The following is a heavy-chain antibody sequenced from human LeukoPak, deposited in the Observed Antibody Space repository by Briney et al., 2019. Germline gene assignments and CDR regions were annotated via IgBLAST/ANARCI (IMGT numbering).Heavy chain of an antibody. V-gene: IGHV3-23*01. J-gene: IGHJ4*02. CDR2: ISGSGGST. CDR1: GFTFSSYA. CDR3: AKDRQLWLEGEGY. D-gene: IGHD5-18*01. Sequence: QPGGSLRLSCAASGFTFSSYAMSWVRQAPGKGLGWVSGISGSGGSTYYADSVKGRFTISRDNSKNTLYLQLNSLRVEDTAVYYCAKDRQLWLEGEGYWGQGTLVTVSS.